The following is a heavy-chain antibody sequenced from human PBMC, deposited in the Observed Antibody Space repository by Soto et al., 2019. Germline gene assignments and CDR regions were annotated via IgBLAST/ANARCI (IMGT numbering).Heavy chain of an antibody. V-gene: IGHV4-59*08. CDR2: IYYSGST. D-gene: IGHD2-2*01. CDR1: GGSISSYY. CDR3: ARHVVPAGNYFAY. Sequence: PSETLSLTCTVSGGSISSYYWSWIRQPPGKGLEWIGYIYYSGSTNYNPSLKSRVTISVDTSKNQFSLKLSSVTVADTAVYYCARHVVPAGNYFAYWGQGTLVTVSS. J-gene: IGHJ4*02.